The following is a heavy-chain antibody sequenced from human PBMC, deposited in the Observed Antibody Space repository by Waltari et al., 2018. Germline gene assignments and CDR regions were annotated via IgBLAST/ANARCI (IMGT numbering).Heavy chain of an antibody. Sequence: EVQLVQSGAEVKKPGESLKISCKGSGYRFTTYWIAWVRQMPGKGLEWMGIIYPGDSETRYSPSFQGQVTISADKSISTAYLQWSSLKASDTAIYYCARQGPLDYYDSSGYSNWFDPWGRGTVVTVSP. V-gene: IGHV5-51*01. CDR1: GYRFTTYW. CDR2: IYPGDSET. D-gene: IGHD3-22*01. J-gene: IGHJ5*02. CDR3: ARQGPLDYYDSSGYSNWFDP.